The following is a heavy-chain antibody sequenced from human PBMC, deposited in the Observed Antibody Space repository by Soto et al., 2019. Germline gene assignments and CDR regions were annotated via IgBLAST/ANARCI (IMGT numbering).Heavy chain of an antibody. D-gene: IGHD3-22*01. CDR1: GGSISSYY. CDR2: IYYSGST. V-gene: IGHV4-59*01. Sequence: SVTLPLTCTVSGGSISSYYWSWIRQPPGKGLEWIGYIYYSGSTNYNPSLKSRVTISVDTSKNQFSLKLSSVTAADTAVYYCARGDSDSSGYYDFDYWGQGTLVTVSS. CDR3: ARGDSDSSGYYDFDY. J-gene: IGHJ4*02.